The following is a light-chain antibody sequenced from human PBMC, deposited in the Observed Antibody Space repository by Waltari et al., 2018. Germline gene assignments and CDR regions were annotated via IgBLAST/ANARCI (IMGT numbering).Light chain of an antibody. V-gene: IGKV3-11*01. CDR3: QQRSDWPPALT. CDR1: QNIRTY. Sequence: EIVLTQSTATLSLSPGERATLSCRASQNIRTYLAWYQQKPGQAPRLLIYDASNRATGIPARFSGTGSGTDFTLTISSLEPEDFAVYYCQQRSDWPPALTFGGGTKVEIK. J-gene: IGKJ4*01. CDR2: DAS.